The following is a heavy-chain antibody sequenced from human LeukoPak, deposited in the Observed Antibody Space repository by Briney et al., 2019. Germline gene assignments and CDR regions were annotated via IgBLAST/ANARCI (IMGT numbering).Heavy chain of an antibody. V-gene: IGHV3-43*01. J-gene: IGHJ4*02. CDR1: GFTFDDYT. CDR2: ISWDGGST. Sequence: GGSLRLSCAASGFTFDDYTMHWVRQAPGKGLEWVSLISWDGGSTYYADSVKGRFTISRDNSKNSLYLQMNSLRTEDTALYYCAKDSVYGDNSAEFDYWGQGTLVTVSS. CDR3: AKDSVYGDNSAEFDY. D-gene: IGHD4-23*01.